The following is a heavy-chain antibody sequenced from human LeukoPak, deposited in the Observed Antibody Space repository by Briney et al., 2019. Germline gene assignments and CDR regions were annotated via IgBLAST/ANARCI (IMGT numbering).Heavy chain of an antibody. CDR2: IYYSGST. V-gene: IGHV4-59*01. Sequence: SETLSLTCIVSGGSISSYYWSWIRQPPGKGLEWIGYIYYSGSTNYNPSLKSRVTISVDTSKNQFSLKLSSVTAADTAVYYCARLIAAAGKNHFDYWGQGTLVTVSS. J-gene: IGHJ4*02. D-gene: IGHD6-13*01. CDR1: GGSISSYY. CDR3: ARLIAAAGKNHFDY.